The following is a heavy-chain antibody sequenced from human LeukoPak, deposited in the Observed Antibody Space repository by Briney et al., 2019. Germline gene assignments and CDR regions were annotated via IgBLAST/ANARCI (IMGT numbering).Heavy chain of an antibody. D-gene: IGHD3-10*01. CDR1: GFTFSSYA. J-gene: IGHJ6*02. Sequence: GGSLRLSCAASGFTFSSYAMSWVRQAPGRGLEWVSTIDDSGGITYYADSVKGRFTISRDNSKNTLYMQMNSLRAEDTAIYYCAKVPYSDYGSGRPPFMDVWGQGTTVAVS. V-gene: IGHV3-23*01. CDR2: IDDSGGIT. CDR3: AKVPYSDYGSGRPPFMDV.